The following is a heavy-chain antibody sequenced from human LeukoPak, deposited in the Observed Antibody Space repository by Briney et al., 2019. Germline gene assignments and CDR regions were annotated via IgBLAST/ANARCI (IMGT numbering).Heavy chain of an antibody. J-gene: IGHJ4*02. CDR2: VGISSGNT. D-gene: IGHD5-12*01. CDR1: GFTFSDYS. V-gene: IGHV3-48*04. Sequence: GGSLRLSCAASGFTFSDYSMNWVRQAPGKGLEWISYVGISSGNTKYADSVKGRFTISGDSAKNSVFLQMNSLRVEDTAVYYCARDHRYAFDNWAREPWSPSPQ. CDR3: ARDHRYAFDN.